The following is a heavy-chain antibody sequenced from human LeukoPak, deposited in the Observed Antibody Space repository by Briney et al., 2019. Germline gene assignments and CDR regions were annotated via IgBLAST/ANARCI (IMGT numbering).Heavy chain of an antibody. CDR2: IIPIFGTA. J-gene: IGHJ6*03. Sequence: SVKVSCKASGGTFSSYAISWVRQAPGRGLEWMGGIIPIFGTANYAQKFQGRVTITADKSTSTAYMELSSLRSEDTAVYYCARGLLWFYYYCMDVWGKGTTVTVSS. D-gene: IGHD3-10*01. CDR3: ARGLLWFYYYCMDV. CDR1: GGTFSSYA. V-gene: IGHV1-69*06.